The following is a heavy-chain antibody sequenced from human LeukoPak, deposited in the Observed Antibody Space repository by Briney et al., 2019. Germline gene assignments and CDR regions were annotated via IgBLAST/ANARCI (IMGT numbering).Heavy chain of an antibody. CDR2: IYSSGSA. CDR3: ARDQVVVVPAALGADYYYYMDV. CDR1: GGSLSNSY. D-gene: IGHD2-2*01. Sequence: SETLSLTCTVSGGSLSNSYWSWIRQPAGMRLEWIGRIYSSGSADYNPHNPSLKSRVTMSVDTSKNQFSLKLSSVTAADTAVYYCARDQVVVVPAALGADYYYYMDVWGKGTTVTVSS. V-gene: IGHV4-4*07. J-gene: IGHJ6*03.